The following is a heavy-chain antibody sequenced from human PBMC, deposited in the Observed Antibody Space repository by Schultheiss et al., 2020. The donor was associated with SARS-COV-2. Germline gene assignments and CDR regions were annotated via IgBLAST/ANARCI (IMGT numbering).Heavy chain of an antibody. Sequence: GGSLRLSCAASGFTFDDYAMHWVRQAPGKGLEWVSGISGSGGSTYYADSVKGRFTISRDNSKNTLYLQMNSLRAEDTAVYYCAKRKTAGSSSWFGFDYWGQGTLVTVSS. CDR3: AKRKTAGSSSWFGFDY. CDR2: ISGSGGST. CDR1: GFTFDDYA. V-gene: IGHV3-23*01. J-gene: IGHJ4*02. D-gene: IGHD6-13*01.